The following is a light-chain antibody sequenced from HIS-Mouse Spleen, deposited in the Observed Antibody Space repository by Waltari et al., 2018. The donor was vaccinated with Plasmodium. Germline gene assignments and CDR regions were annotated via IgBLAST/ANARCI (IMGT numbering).Light chain of an antibody. CDR2: AAS. CDR3: QQLNSYPLT. V-gene: IGKV1-9*01. J-gene: IGKJ4*01. CDR1: QGISSD. Sequence: DIQWTQSPSFLSASVGGRVTITCRASQGISSDLAGYQQKPGKDPKRLIYAASTLQSGAPSSFSGSGPGTAFTLTIRSLQPEDFATYYCQQLNSYPLTFGAGTTVEIK.